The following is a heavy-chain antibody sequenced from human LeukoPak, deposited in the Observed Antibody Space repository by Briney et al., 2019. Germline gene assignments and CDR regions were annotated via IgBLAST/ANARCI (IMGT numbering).Heavy chain of an antibody. Sequence: GGSLRLSCAASGFRFSSYAMSWVRQAPGKGLEWVSVIYSGGSTYYADSVKGRFTISRDNAKNSLYLQMNSLRAEDTAVYYCAREPNPYYYGSGSYYTASPIWYYGMDVWGQGTTVTVSS. CDR1: GFRFSSYA. D-gene: IGHD3-10*01. J-gene: IGHJ6*02. CDR3: AREPNPYYYGSGSYYTASPIWYYGMDV. V-gene: IGHV3-66*01. CDR2: IYSGGST.